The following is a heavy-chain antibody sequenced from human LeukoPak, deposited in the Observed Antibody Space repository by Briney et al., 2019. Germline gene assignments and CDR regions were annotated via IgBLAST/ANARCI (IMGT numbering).Heavy chain of an antibody. D-gene: IGHD2-2*01. CDR3: ANSAGWYQLLPWFDP. V-gene: IGHV3-23*01. CDR2: ISGSGGST. J-gene: IGHJ5*02. CDR1: GFTFSSYA. Sequence: GESLRLSCAASGFTFSSYAMSWVRQAPGKGLEWVSAISGSGGSTYHADSVKGRFTISRDNSKNTLYLQMNSLRAEDTAVYYCANSAGWYQLLPWFDPWGQGTLVTVSS.